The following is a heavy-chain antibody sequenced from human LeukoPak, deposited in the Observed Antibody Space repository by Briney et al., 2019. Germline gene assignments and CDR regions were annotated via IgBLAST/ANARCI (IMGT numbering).Heavy chain of an antibody. J-gene: IGHJ4*02. Sequence: GGSLRLSCAVSGLTFSNYWKNWVRQASGKGLEWVANMSPDENEKKYVDSVKGRFTISTDNAKKTLYLQMNSLRVEDTAIYYCLGYGNDNPWGQGALVTVSS. CDR1: GLTFSNYW. D-gene: IGHD5-12*01. CDR2: MSPDENEK. CDR3: LGYGNDNP. V-gene: IGHV3-7*03.